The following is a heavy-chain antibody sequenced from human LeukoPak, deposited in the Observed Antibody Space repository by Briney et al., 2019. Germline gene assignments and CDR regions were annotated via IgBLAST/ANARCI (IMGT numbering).Heavy chain of an antibody. D-gene: IGHD5-18*01. V-gene: IGHV6-1*01. CDR1: GDSVSSNSAA. CDR3: ARKPWIQLWLGDAFDI. J-gene: IGHJ3*02. CDR2: TYYRSKWYN. Sequence: SQTLSLTCAISGDSVSSNSAAWNWIRQSPSRGLEWLGRTYYRSKWYNDYAVSVKSRITINPDTSKNQFSLQLNSVTPEDTAVYYCARKPWIQLWLGDAFDIWGQGTMVTVSS.